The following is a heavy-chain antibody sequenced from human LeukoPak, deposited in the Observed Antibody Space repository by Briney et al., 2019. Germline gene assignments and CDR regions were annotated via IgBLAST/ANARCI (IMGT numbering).Heavy chain of an antibody. CDR3: ARVYDFWSGYWSYFDY. V-gene: IGHV3-23*01. CDR1: GFNFSNYA. CDR2: ISYNAGST. J-gene: IGHJ4*02. D-gene: IGHD3-3*01. Sequence: GGSLRLSCAVSGFNFSNYAMSWVRQAPGKGLGWVSTISYNAGSTYYADSVKDRFTISRDNSKNTLYLQMNSLRGEDTAIYYCARVYDFWSGYWSYFDYWGQGTLVTVSS.